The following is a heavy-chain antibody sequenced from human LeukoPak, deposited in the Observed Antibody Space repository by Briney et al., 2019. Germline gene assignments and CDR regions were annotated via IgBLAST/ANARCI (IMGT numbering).Heavy chain of an antibody. V-gene: IGHV4-59*12. CDR3: AREASSIDVWFDP. D-gene: IGHD3-10*01. CDR1: GGSISSYY. CDR2: IYYSGST. J-gene: IGHJ5*02. Sequence: SETLSLTCTVSGGSISSYYWSWLRQPPGKGLEWIGYIYYSGSTNYNPSLKSRVTISVDTSKNQFSLKLSSVPAADTAVYYCAREASSIDVWFDPWGQGTLVTVSS.